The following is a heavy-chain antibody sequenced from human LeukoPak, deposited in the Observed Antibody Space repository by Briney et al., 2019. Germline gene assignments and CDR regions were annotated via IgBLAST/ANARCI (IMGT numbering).Heavy chain of an antibody. CDR3: ARARSDILTGHPFDY. CDR2: INPNSGGT. Sequence: AAVKVSCKASGYTFTGYYMHWVRQAPGQGLEWMGWINPNSGGTNYAQKFQGRVTMTRDTSISTAYMELSRLRSDDTAVYYCARARSDILTGHPFDYWGQGTLVTVSS. D-gene: IGHD3-9*01. J-gene: IGHJ4*02. CDR1: GYTFTGYY. V-gene: IGHV1-2*02.